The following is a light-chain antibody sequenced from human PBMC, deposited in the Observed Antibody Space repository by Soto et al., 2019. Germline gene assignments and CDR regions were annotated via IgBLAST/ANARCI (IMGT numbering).Light chain of an antibody. CDR3: QQYNNWPRT. J-gene: IGKJ5*01. V-gene: IGKV3-15*01. Sequence: EIVMTQSPATLSVSPGERATASFRASQSVSIDLAWYQQRPGQAPRLLIYGASTRATGIPARFSGSGSGTEFTLTISSLQSEDFAVYYCQQYNNWPRTFGQGTRLEIK. CDR2: GAS. CDR1: QSVSID.